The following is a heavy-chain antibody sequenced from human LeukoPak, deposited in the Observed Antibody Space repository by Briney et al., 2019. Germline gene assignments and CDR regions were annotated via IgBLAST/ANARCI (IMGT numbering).Heavy chain of an antibody. CDR1: GYTFSGYY. CDR2: INPNSGGT. Sequence: GASVKVSCKASGYTFSGYYMHWVRQAPGQGLEWMGWINPNSGGTNYAQKFQGRVTMTRDTSTSTVYMELSSLRSEDTAVYYCVRAKYYDILTGYPAWDYWGQGTLVTVSS. J-gene: IGHJ4*02. CDR3: VRAKYYDILTGYPAWDY. D-gene: IGHD3-9*01. V-gene: IGHV1-2*02.